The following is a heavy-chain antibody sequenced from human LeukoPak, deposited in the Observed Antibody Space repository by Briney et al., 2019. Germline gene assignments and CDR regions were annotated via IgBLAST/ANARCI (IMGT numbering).Heavy chain of an antibody. CDR3: AKAITMIVYYGMDV. Sequence: PGGSLRLSCAASGFTFSSYGMHWVRQAPGKGLEWVAVISYDGSNKYYADSVKGRFTISRDNSKNTLYLQMNSLGAEDTAVYYCAKAITMIVYYGMDVWGQGTTVTVSS. CDR2: ISYDGSNK. J-gene: IGHJ6*02. CDR1: GFTFSSYG. D-gene: IGHD3-22*01. V-gene: IGHV3-30*18.